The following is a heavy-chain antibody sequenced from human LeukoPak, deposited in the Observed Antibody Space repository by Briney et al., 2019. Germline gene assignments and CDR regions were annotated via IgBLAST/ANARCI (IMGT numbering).Heavy chain of an antibody. Sequence: GGSLRLSCAASGFSVSSHYMTWVRQAPGKGLEWVSVFHSGGTTYYADSVKGRFTMSRDNSKNTLDLEMSSVRAEDTAVYYCARAPSEIGGYYPEYFRHWGQGTLVTVSS. J-gene: IGHJ1*01. D-gene: IGHD3-22*01. CDR2: FHSGGTT. V-gene: IGHV3-53*01. CDR1: GFSVSSHY. CDR3: ARAPSEIGGYYPEYFRH.